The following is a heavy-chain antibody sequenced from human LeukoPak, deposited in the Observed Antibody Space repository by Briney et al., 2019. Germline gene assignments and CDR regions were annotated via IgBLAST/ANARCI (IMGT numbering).Heavy chain of an antibody. Sequence: PGGSLRLSCAASGFTFSSYEMNWVRQAPGKGLEWVSYISSSGSTTYYADSVKGRFTISRDNAKNSLYLQMNSLRAEDTAVYYCARETPLYYDILTGYDAFDIWGQGTMVTVSS. V-gene: IGHV3-48*03. CDR2: ISSSGSTT. CDR1: GFTFSSYE. CDR3: ARETPLYYDILTGYDAFDI. D-gene: IGHD3-9*01. J-gene: IGHJ3*02.